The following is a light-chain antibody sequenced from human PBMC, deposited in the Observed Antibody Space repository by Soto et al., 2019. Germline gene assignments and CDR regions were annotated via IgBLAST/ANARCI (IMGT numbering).Light chain of an antibody. CDR1: QTISDNY. CDR2: VAS. CDR3: QQSGSSMWT. Sequence: IVLTQSPGTRSLSAGERATLSCRASQTISDNYLAWYQQKPGQAPRLIMYVASSRAAGIPDRFSGSVSGTDGTITISRLEKEDGTVYYCQQSGSSMWTFGQGTKVDIK. V-gene: IGKV3-20*01. J-gene: IGKJ1*01.